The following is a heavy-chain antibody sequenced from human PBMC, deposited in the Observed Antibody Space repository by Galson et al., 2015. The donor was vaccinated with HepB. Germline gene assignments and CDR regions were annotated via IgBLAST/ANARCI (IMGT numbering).Heavy chain of an antibody. V-gene: IGHV3-48*02. Sequence: SLRLSCAGSGFNFNNYSMNWVRQAPGKGLEWVSYISSSSNTIYYADSVKGRFTISRDKAENSLFLQMNSLRDEDTAVYYCARDTPPSYSSSSSHAFDYWGQGTLVAVSS. CDR2: ISSSSNTI. J-gene: IGHJ4*02. CDR1: GFNFNNYS. CDR3: ARDTPPSYSSSSSHAFDY. D-gene: IGHD6-13*01.